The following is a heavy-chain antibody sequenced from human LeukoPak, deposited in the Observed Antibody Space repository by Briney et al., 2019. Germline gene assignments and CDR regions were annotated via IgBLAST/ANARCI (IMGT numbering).Heavy chain of an antibody. V-gene: IGHV4-4*02. CDR3: AREGGPYRPLDY. Sequence: SETLSLTCGVSGGSITNTNYWTWVRQPPGKGLEWIAEVNLQGSTNYHRSLMGRDALSVDTSENHISLQLTSVTAADTAVYYCAREGGPYRPLDYSGQGTLVTVSS. J-gene: IGHJ4*02. CDR1: GGSITNTNY. CDR2: VNLQGST.